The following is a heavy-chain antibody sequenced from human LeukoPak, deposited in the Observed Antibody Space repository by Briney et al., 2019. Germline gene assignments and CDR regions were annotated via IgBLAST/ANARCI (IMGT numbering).Heavy chain of an antibody. V-gene: IGHV4-39*01. CDR3: ARNPRDSYGYDAFDV. Sequence: PETLSLTCTVSGGSTSTYSYYWGWIRQPPRKWLGWIGSIYYSGSTYYNPSLKSRVTISVDTSKNQFSLRLSSVTATDTAVYYCARNPRDSYGYDAFDVWGQGTMVTVSS. CDR1: GGSTSTYSYY. J-gene: IGHJ3*01. CDR2: IYYSGST. D-gene: IGHD5-18*01.